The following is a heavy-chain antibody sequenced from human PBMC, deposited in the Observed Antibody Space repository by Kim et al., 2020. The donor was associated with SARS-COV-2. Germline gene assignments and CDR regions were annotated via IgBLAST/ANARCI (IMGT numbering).Heavy chain of an antibody. CDR3: ARAEGASSGSYQVDY. J-gene: IGHJ4*02. Sequence: SETLSLTCTVSGGSISSYYWSWIRQPPGKGLEWIGYIYYSGSTNYNPSLKSRVTISVDTSKNQFSLKLSSVTAADTAVYYCARAEGASSGSYQVDYWGQGTLVTVSS. V-gene: IGHV4-59*08. D-gene: IGHD3-10*01. CDR2: IYYSGST. CDR1: GGSISSYY.